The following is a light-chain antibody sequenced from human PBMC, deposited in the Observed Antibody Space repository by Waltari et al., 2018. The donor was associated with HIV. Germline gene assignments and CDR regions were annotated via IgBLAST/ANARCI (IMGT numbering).Light chain of an antibody. CDR1: SSKIVNSY. Sequence: SLMPQPPSASGTTGQRITVSGSGSSSKIVNSYVHRYEQLPGTAPTLIITSNNHRASGVPDRVSGSKSGTSASLAISGLRSEDEAEYYCVTWADRASGPVVFGGGTKVTVL. CDR2: SNN. CDR3: VTWADRASGPVV. V-gene: IGLV1-47*01. J-gene: IGLJ2*01.